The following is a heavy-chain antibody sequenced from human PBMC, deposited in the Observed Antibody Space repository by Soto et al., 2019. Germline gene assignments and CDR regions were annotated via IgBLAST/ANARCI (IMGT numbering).Heavy chain of an antibody. Sequence: QVQLVQSGGEVKKPGASVRVSCRASGYTFPTYDIAWVRQAPGQGLEGMGWISVYNGFTHYAQKFRGRVTVTTETSTSTVHMELRSLSSDDTAVYYCAREFEGHSSSWPFDYWGQGTLVTVSA. CDR1: GYTFPTYD. J-gene: IGHJ4*02. D-gene: IGHD6-13*01. V-gene: IGHV1-18*01. CDR3: AREFEGHSSSWPFDY. CDR2: ISVYNGFT.